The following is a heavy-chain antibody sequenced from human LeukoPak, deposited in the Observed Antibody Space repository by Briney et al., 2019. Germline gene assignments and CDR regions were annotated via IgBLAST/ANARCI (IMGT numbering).Heavy chain of an antibody. CDR1: GFTFSSYA. J-gene: IGHJ6*02. CDR3: VTLPFTITYSYGMDV. D-gene: IGHD5-12*01. V-gene: IGHV3-64D*06. CDR2: ISSNGGST. Sequence: GGSLRLSCSASGFTFSSYAMHWVRQAPGKGLEYVSAISSNGGSTYYADSVKGRFTISRDNSKDTLYLQMSSLRAEDTAVYYCVTLPFTITYSYGMDVWGQGTTVTVSS.